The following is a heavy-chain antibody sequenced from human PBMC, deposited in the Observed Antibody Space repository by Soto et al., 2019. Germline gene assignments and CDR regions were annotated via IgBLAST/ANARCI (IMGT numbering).Heavy chain of an antibody. Sequence: GGSLRLSCAASGFTFSSYWMSWVRQAPGKGLEWVANIKQDGSERYYVDSVKGRFTISRDNAKNSLYLQMNSLRAEDTAVYYCAREGGIAAAGTDFDYWGQGTLVTVSS. CDR2: IKQDGSER. CDR1: GFTFSSYW. CDR3: AREGGIAAAGTDFDY. D-gene: IGHD6-13*01. J-gene: IGHJ4*02. V-gene: IGHV3-7*01.